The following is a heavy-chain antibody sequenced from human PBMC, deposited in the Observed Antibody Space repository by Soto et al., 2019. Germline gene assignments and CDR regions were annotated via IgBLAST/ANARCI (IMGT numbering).Heavy chain of an antibody. D-gene: IGHD2-2*01. V-gene: IGHV4-31*03. CDR2: IYYSGST. Sequence: TLSLTCTVSGGSISSGGYDWSWIRQHPGKGLEWIGYIYYSGSTYYNPSLKSRVTISVDTSKNQFSLKLSSVTAADTAVYYCARDCSSTSCSRSYYYYYGMDVWGQGTTVTVSS. CDR3: ARDCSSTSCSRSYYYYYGMDV. CDR1: GGSISSGGYD. J-gene: IGHJ6*02.